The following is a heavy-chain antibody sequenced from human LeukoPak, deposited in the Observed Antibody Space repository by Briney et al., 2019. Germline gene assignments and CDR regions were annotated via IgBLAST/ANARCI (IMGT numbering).Heavy chain of an antibody. CDR3: ARLVRYSSGWDQDWYFDL. V-gene: IGHV1-18*01. Sequence: ASVKVSCKASGYTFTSYGMSGVRQAPGQGLEGMGGISDYNGNTNYEQKLQGRVTMTTDTSTSTAYMELRSLRSDDTAVYYCARLVRYSSGWDQDWYFDLWGRGTLVTVSS. CDR1: GYTFTSYG. CDR2: ISDYNGNT. J-gene: IGHJ2*01. D-gene: IGHD6-19*01.